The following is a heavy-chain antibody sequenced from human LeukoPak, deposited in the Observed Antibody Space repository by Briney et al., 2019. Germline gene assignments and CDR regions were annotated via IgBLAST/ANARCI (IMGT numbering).Heavy chain of an antibody. V-gene: IGHV4-39*01. D-gene: IGHD2-15*01. Sequence: WVRQPPGKGLEWIGSIYYSGSTFYNPSLKSQVTISVDASKNWFSLKLTSVTAADTAVYYCARLKRSNWYFDLWGRGTLVTVSS. CDR2: IYYSGST. J-gene: IGHJ2*01. CDR3: ARLKRSNWYFDL.